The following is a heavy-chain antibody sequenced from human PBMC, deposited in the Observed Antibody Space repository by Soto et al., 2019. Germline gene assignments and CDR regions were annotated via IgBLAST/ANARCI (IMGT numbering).Heavy chain of an antibody. J-gene: IGHJ6*03. V-gene: IGHV4-39*01. CDR1: GGSISINYY. CDR3: ARRAQWLPQGYYYMAV. D-gene: IGHD6-19*01. CDR2: IYYSGST. Sequence: PSETLSLTCTVSGGSISINYYWAWIRQPPGKGLEWIGSIYYSGSTYYNPSLKSRVTISVDTSKNQFSLKLSSMTAADTAVYYCARRAQWLPQGYYYMAVWGKGTTVTVSS.